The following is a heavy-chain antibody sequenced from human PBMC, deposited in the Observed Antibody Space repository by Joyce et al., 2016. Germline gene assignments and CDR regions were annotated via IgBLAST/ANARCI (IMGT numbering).Heavy chain of an antibody. J-gene: IGHJ6*03. V-gene: IGHV3-23*01. Sequence: EVQLLESGGGLVQPGGSLTLSCAASGFTFNNYGLTWVRQAPGKGCEWVSSISDIGGSTYYADAVRDRFTISRDNSKNTLFLQMTSLTAEDTAVYYCAKDRPYSTYYYFYYMDVWGKGTTVTVSS. D-gene: IGHD4-11*01. CDR2: ISDIGGST. CDR1: GFTFNNYG. CDR3: AKDRPYSTYYYFYYMDV.